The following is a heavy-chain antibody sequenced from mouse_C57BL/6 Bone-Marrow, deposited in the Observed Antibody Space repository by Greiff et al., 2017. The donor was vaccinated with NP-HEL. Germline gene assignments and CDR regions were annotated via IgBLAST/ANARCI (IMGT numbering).Heavy chain of an antibody. Sequence: QVQLQQPGAELVRPGSSVTLSCKASGYTFTSYWMDWVKQRPGQGLEWIGNIYPSDSETHYNQKFKDKATLTVDKSSSTAYMQLSSLTSEDSAVYYCARLRGSSLFDYWGQGTTLTVSS. CDR2: IYPSDSET. CDR1: GYTFTSYW. CDR3: ARLRGSSLFDY. V-gene: IGHV1-61*01. D-gene: IGHD1-1*01. J-gene: IGHJ2*01.